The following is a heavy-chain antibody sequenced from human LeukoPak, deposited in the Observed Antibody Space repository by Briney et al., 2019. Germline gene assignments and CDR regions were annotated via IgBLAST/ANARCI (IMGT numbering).Heavy chain of an antibody. CDR1: GDSFSDHY. J-gene: IGHJ4*02. CDR2: IFYGGGT. V-gene: IGHV4-59*11. Sequence: SETLSLTCTDSGDSFSDHYWNWIRQPPGKGLEWIGYIFYGGGTNYNPSLQSRVTISIDTSKNRFSLRLSSVTAADTAVYYCARDARFGWDYFDSWGQGTLVIVSS. D-gene: IGHD3-16*01. CDR3: ARDARFGWDYFDS.